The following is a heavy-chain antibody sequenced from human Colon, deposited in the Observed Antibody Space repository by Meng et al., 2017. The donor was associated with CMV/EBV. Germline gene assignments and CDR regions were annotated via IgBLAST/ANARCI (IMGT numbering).Heavy chain of an antibody. CDR1: GYQFKFSN. CDR2: FDPRGDST. CDR3: ARDDSHWSKDF. D-gene: IGHD4-11*01. Sequence: FCKTFGYQFKFSNMHWVRQAPGQGLEWMGIFDPRGDSTNYAQRFQGRLTLTEDRSRSTMYLELRGLRSDDTAVYYCARDDSHWSKDFWGQGTLVTVSS. J-gene: IGHJ4*02. V-gene: IGHV1-46*02.